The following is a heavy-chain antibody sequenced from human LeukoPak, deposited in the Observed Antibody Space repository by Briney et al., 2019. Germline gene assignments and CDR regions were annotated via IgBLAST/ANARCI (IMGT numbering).Heavy chain of an antibody. V-gene: IGHV4-34*01. CDR1: GGSFSYYY. J-gene: IGHJ4*02. Sequence: SETLSLTCAVYGGSFSYYYWSWIRQPPGKGLEWIGEINHSGITNYNPSLKSRVTISADTSKNQFSLKLTSVTAADTAVYYCANPARDFTDSGAITWWGQGTLVTVSS. CDR3: ANPARDFTDSGAITW. CDR2: INHSGIT. D-gene: IGHD3-16*01.